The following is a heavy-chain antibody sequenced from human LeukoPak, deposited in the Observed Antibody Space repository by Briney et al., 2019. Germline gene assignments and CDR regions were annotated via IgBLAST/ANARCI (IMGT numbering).Heavy chain of an antibody. V-gene: IGHV3-23*01. CDR1: GFTFRSHA. D-gene: IGHD3-16*01. J-gene: IGHJ4*02. Sequence: GGSLRLSCVVSGFTFRSHAMYWVRQAPGKGLEWVSEISGSPDNTYYAHSVKGRFATSRDDSRNTLYLQMNSLRAEDTAVYYCARLVGVSPLDYWGQGTPVTVSS. CDR3: ARLVGVSPLDY. CDR2: ISGSPDNT.